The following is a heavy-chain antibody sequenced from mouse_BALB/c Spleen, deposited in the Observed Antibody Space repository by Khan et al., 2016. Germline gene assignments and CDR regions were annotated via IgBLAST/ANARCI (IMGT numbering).Heavy chain of an antibody. CDR2: IYPGTDNT. D-gene: IGHD3-2*02. V-gene: IGHV1S132*01. CDR1: GYIFTNYW. Sequence: VQLQESGAELVRPGASAKLSCKTSGYIFTNYWIHWVKQRSGQGLEWIARIYPGTDNTYYNEKLKDKATLTVDKSSSTAYMQLSSLKSEDSAVYCCAREEALYYFDYWGQGTTLTVSS. J-gene: IGHJ2*01. CDR3: AREEALYYFDY.